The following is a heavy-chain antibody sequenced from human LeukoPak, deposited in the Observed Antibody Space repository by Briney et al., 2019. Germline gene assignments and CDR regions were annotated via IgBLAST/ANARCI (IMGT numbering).Heavy chain of an antibody. V-gene: IGHV3-66*01. D-gene: IGHD2-2*01. CDR2: IYSGGST. CDR1: GFTVSSNY. Sequence: GGSLRLSCAASGFTVSSNYMSWVRQAPGEGLEWVSVIYSGGSTYYADSVKGRFTISRDNSKNTLYLQMNSLRAEDTAVYYCARDSTSEGYCSSTSCYSGAFDIWGQGTMVTVSS. CDR3: ARDSTSEGYCSSTSCYSGAFDI. J-gene: IGHJ3*02.